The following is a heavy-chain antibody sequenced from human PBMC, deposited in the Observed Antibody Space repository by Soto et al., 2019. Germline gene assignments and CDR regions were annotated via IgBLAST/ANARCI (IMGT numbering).Heavy chain of an antibody. Sequence: EVQLLESGGGLVQPGGSLRLSCATSGFTFSDHAMHWVRQAPGEGLEWVSGVRGDFGNTHYADSVKGRFTISRDNSKKTWYLQMNSLIDEDTARYYGVKEGKMGVEGFDFWGQGTLVTVSS. J-gene: IGHJ4*02. CDR2: VRGDFGNT. CDR3: VKEGKMGVEGFDF. V-gene: IGHV3-23*01. D-gene: IGHD1-26*01. CDR1: GFTFSDHA.